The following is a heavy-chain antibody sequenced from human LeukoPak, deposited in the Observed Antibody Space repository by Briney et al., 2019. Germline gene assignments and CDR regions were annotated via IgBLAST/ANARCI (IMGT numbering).Heavy chain of an antibody. CDR2: IRSKAYDGTT. CDR1: GFTFGYYA. V-gene: IGHV3-49*04. D-gene: IGHD6-13*01. CDR3: TRVRGIAAAGTFYYYGMDV. Sequence: GGSLRLSCTASGFTFGYYAMSWVRQAPGKGLEWVGFIRSKAYDGTTEYAASVKGRFTISRDDSKSIAYLQMNSLKTEDTAVYYCTRVRGIAAAGTFYYYGMDVWGKGTTVAVSS. J-gene: IGHJ6*04.